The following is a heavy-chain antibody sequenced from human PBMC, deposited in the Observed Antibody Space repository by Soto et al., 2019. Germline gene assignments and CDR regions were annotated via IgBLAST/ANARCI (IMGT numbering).Heavy chain of an antibody. CDR3: ARSDYSNYVRGNWFDP. D-gene: IGHD4-4*01. J-gene: IGHJ5*02. Sequence: QVQLQESGPGLVKTSETLSLTCTVSGGSVSSETYLWSWIRQPPGKGLEWIGYIHYSGSTHYNPSRKSRVTISVDTSKNQFSLKMTSVNTADTAVYYCARSDYSNYVRGNWFDPCGQGTLVIVSS. CDR2: IHYSGST. CDR1: GGSVSSETYL. V-gene: IGHV4-61*01.